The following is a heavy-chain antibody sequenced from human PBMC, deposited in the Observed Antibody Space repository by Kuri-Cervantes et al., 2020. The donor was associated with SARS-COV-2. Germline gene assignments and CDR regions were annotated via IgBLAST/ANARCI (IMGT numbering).Heavy chain of an antibody. J-gene: IGHJ4*02. CDR1: GGSISSSSYY. V-gene: IGHV4-39*01. D-gene: IGHD6-13*01. Sequence: SETLSLTCTVSGGSISSSSYYWGWIRQPPGKGLEWIGSIYYSGSTYYNPSLKSRVTTSVDTSKNQFSLKLSSVTAADTAVYYCARRNSPYSSSSYYFDYWGQGTLVTVSS. CDR2: IYYSGST. CDR3: ARRNSPYSSSSYYFDY.